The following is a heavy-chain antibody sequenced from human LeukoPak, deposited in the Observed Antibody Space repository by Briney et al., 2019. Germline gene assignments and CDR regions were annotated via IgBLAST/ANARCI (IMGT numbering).Heavy chain of an antibody. D-gene: IGHD5-18*01. Sequence: GGSLRLSCAASGFTFTTYWMHWVRQAPGKGLMWVSHINSDGSITSYADSVKGRFTISRDNAKNTLYLQMNSLRAEDTAVYYCARDAVDTANAVWGQGTTVTVSS. CDR1: GFTFTTYW. J-gene: IGHJ6*02. CDR3: ARDAVDTANAV. CDR2: INSDGSIT. V-gene: IGHV3-74*01.